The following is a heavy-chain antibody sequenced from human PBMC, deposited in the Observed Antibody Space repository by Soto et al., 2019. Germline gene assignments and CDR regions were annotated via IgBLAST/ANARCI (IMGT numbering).Heavy chain of an antibody. Sequence: ASVKVSCKASGYTFTGYYMRWVRQAPGQGLEWMGWINPNSGGTNYAQRFQGWVTMTRDTSISTAYMELSRLRSDDTAVYYCARGDYYDSSGRSLLSFDYWGQGTLVTVSS. CDR1: GYTFTGYY. CDR3: ARGDYYDSSGRSLLSFDY. D-gene: IGHD3-22*01. CDR2: INPNSGGT. V-gene: IGHV1-2*04. J-gene: IGHJ4*02.